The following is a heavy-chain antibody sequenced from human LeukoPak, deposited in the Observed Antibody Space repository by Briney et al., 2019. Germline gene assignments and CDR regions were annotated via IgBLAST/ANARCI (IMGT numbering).Heavy chain of an antibody. CDR3: ARGFPSCFDY. V-gene: IGHV3-21*01. D-gene: IGHD3-3*01. Sequence: PGGSLRLSCAASGFTFSSYSMNWVRQAPGKGLEWVSSVSSSSSYIYYADSVKGRFTISRDNANNSLYLQMNSLRAEDTAVYYCARGFPSCFDYWGQGTLVTVSS. J-gene: IGHJ4*02. CDR2: VSSSSSYI. CDR1: GFTFSSYS.